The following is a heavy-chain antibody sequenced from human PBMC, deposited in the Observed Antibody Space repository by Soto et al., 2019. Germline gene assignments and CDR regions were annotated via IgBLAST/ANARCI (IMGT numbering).Heavy chain of an antibody. Sequence: ASVKVSCKASGYTFTSYGISWVRQAPGQGLEWMGWISAYNGNTNYAQKFQGRVTITADESTSTAYMELSSLRSEDTAVYYCARVEKTLYDSSGYYYSWGQGTLVTVSS. V-gene: IGHV1-18*01. CDR1: GYTFTSYG. CDR3: ARVEKTLYDSSGYYYS. D-gene: IGHD3-22*01. CDR2: ISAYNGNT. J-gene: IGHJ4*02.